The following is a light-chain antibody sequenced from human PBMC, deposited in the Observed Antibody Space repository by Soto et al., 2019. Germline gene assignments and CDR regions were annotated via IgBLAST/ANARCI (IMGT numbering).Light chain of an antibody. CDR3: HQYGSSPGT. V-gene: IGKV3-20*01. CDR2: GAS. CDR1: QSVTSSY. Sequence: EVVLTQSPGTLSLSPGERATLSCRASQSVTSSYLAWYQQKPGQAPRLLIYGASNRATGIPDRFSGSGSVTDFTLTVSRLEPEDCAVYYCHQYGSSPGTFGQGTKLEIK. J-gene: IGKJ2*01.